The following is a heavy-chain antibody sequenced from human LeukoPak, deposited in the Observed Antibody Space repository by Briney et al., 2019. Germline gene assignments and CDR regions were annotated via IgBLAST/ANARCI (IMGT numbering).Heavy chain of an antibody. V-gene: IGHV1-69*04. D-gene: IGHD3-10*01. CDR1: GGTFSSYA. CDR3: ARDRYYYGSGLQRDY. Sequence: SVKVSCKASGGTFSSYAISWVRQAPGQGLEWMGRIIPILGIANYAQKFQGRVTITADKSTSTAYIELSSLRSEDTAVYYCARDRYYYGSGLQRDYWGQGTLVTVSS. J-gene: IGHJ4*02. CDR2: IIPILGIA.